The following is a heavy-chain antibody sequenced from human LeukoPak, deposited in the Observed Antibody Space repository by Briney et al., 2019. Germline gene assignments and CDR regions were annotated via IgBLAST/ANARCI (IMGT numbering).Heavy chain of an antibody. D-gene: IGHD6-13*01. J-gene: IGHJ4*02. Sequence: SETLSLTCTLSGGSFSTYYWSWIRQPPGKGLEWIGFIYYSGSTNYNLSPKSRVTISIDTSKNQFSLKLNSVTDADTAVYYCAKGEQLVYFDYWGQGTLVTVSS. CDR2: IYYSGST. V-gene: IGHV4-59*01. CDR1: GGSFSTYY. CDR3: AKGEQLVYFDY.